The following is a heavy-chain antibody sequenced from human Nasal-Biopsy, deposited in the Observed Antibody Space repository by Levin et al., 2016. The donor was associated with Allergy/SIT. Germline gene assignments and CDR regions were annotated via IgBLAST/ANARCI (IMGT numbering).Heavy chain of an antibody. V-gene: IGHV3-48*03. CDR2: INSNGATI. J-gene: IGHJ4*02. CDR3: VRQDVATFDY. CDR1: GFIFEYYE. Sequence: GGSLRLSCKTSGFIFEYYEMNWVRQAPGKGLEWLAYINSNGATIYYADSAKGRFTVSRDNAENSLFLQMNSLTVGDTALYFCVRQDVATFDYWGRGVEVTVSS.